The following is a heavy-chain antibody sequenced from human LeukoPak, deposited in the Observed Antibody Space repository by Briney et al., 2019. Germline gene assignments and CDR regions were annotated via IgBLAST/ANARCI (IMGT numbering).Heavy chain of an antibody. CDR3: ARSSSWTGWFDP. CDR2: INHSGST. Sequence: SETLSLTCAVYGGSFSGYYWSWIRQPPGKGLEWIGEINHSGSTNYNPSLKSRVTLSVDTSKNQFSLKLSSVTAADTAVYYCARSSSWTGWFDPWGQGTLVTVSS. J-gene: IGHJ5*02. D-gene: IGHD6-13*01. CDR1: GGSFSGYY. V-gene: IGHV4-34*01.